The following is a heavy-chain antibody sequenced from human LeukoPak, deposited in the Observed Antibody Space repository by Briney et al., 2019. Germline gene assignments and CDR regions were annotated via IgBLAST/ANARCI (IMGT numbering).Heavy chain of an antibody. V-gene: IGHV4-38-2*02. CDR1: GYSISSGYY. J-gene: IGHJ4*02. Sequence: SETLSLTCTVSGYSISSGYYWGWIRQPPGKGLEWIGEINHSGSTNYNPSLKSRVTISVDTSKNQFSLKLSSVTAADTAVYYCARGPGYYDPTGYWGQGTLVTVSS. CDR2: INHSGST. D-gene: IGHD3-22*01. CDR3: ARGPGYYDPTGY.